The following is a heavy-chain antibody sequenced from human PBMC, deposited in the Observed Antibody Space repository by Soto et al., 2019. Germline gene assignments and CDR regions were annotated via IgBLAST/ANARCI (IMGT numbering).Heavy chain of an antibody. CDR3: AREGSYSAYNFAHGIQLWSFDF. CDR1: GGSINTFY. V-gene: IGHV4-4*07. CDR2: IFSSGST. J-gene: IGHJ4*02. Sequence: SDTLSLTCTVSGGSINTFYWSWVRQPAGKGLEWIGRIFSSGSTSFNPSLDSRVAMSVDTSKNHFSLNLCSVTAADMAVYYCAREGSYSAYNFAHGIQLWSFDFWGQGALVTVSS. D-gene: IGHD5-12*01.